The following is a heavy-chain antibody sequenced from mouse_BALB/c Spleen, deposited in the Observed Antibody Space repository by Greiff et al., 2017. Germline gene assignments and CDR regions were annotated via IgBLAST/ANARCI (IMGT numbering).Heavy chain of an antibody. CDR3: ARNNRYSFAY. CDR2: IWAGGST. Sequence: VKLMESGPGLVAPSQSLSITCTVSGFSFTSYGVHWVRQPPGKGLEWLGVIWAGGSTNYNSALMSRLSISKDNSKSQVFLKMNSLQTDDTAMYYYARNNRYSFAYWGQGTLVTVSA. CDR1: GFSFTSYG. D-gene: IGHD2-14*01. J-gene: IGHJ3*01. V-gene: IGHV2-9*02.